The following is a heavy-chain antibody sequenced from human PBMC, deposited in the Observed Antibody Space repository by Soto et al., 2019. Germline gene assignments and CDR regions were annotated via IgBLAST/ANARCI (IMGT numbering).Heavy chain of an antibody. CDR1: GYTFIGHY. CDR2: TNPSSGAT. CDR3: AREAGTTGKYYYGMDV. V-gene: IGHV1-2*02. D-gene: IGHD1-7*01. Sequence: QVQLVQSGAEVKKPGASVKVSCKASGYTFIGHYLHWVRQAPGQGLEWLGWTNPSSGATNFAQKCQGRVTMTRDTSISTAYLELSRLRSDDTAVYYCAREAGTTGKYYYGMDVWGQGTTVTVSS. J-gene: IGHJ6*02.